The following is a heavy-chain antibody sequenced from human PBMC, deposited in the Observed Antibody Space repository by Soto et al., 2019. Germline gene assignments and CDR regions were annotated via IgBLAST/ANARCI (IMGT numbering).Heavy chain of an antibody. J-gene: IGHJ6*02. D-gene: IGHD2-15*01. CDR3: TTEETRVAATTYYYYGMDV. CDR2: IKSKTDGGTT. Sequence: EVQLVESGGGLVKPGGSLRLSCAASGFTFSKAWMNWVRQAPGKGLEWVGRIKSKTDGGTTDYAAPVKGRFTISRDDSKNTLYLQMNSLKTEDTAVYYCTTEETRVAATTYYYYGMDVWGQGTTVTVSS. CDR1: GFTFSKAW. V-gene: IGHV3-15*07.